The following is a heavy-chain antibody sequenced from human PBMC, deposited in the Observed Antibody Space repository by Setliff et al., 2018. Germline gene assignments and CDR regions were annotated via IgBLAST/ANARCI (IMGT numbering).Heavy chain of an antibody. CDR3: AREEVIVMTVNNYYYYMDV. Sequence: GASVKVSCKASGGTFRSYGISWVRQAPGQGLEWMGGTIPSFGSTNYAQKFQDRVTIITDESTMTAYMELNSLRPEDTAMYYCAREEVIVMTVNNYYYYMDVWGKGTTVTVSS. D-gene: IGHD2-21*02. V-gene: IGHV1-69*05. CDR1: GGTFRSYG. CDR2: TIPSFGST. J-gene: IGHJ6*03.